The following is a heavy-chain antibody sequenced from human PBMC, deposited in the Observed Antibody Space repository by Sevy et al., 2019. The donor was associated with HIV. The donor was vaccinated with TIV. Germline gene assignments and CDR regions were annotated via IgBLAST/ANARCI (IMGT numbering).Heavy chain of an antibody. CDR3: ASSAYYDSSGPDAFDI. Sequence: GGSLRLSCAASGFTFSSYWMSWVRQAPGKGLEWVANIKQDGSEKYYVDSVKGRFTISRDNAKNSLYLQMNSLRAEDTAVYYGASSAYYDSSGPDAFDIWGQGTMVTVSS. CDR1: GFTFSSYW. J-gene: IGHJ3*02. D-gene: IGHD3-22*01. CDR2: IKQDGSEK. V-gene: IGHV3-7*03.